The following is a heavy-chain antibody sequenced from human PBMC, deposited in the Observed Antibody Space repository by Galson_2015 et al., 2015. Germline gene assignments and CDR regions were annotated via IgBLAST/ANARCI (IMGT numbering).Heavy chain of an antibody. CDR1: GFTFSNYW. CDR2: IRQDGSER. Sequence: SLRLSCAASGFTFSNYWMTWVCQAPGKGLEWVANIRQDGSERYYVDSVRGRFTISRDNAKNSLYLQMNSLRAEDTAVYFCARYYAADTVLIPFYWGQGTLVTVSS. J-gene: IGHJ4*02. D-gene: IGHD3-16*01. V-gene: IGHV3-7*03. CDR3: ARYYAADTVLIPFY.